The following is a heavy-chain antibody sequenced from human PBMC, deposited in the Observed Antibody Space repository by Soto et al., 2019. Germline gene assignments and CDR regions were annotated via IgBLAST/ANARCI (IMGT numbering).Heavy chain of an antibody. D-gene: IGHD6-19*01. Sequence: GGSLRLSCAASGFTFSSYWMSWVRQAPGKGLEWVSNIKQDGSEKYYVDSVKGRFTISRDNAKNSLYLQMNSLRAEDTAVYYCARDQNSRGWYDYGMDVWGQGTSVTVSS. V-gene: IGHV3-7*01. CDR1: GFTFSSYW. CDR2: IKQDGSEK. CDR3: ARDQNSRGWYDYGMDV. J-gene: IGHJ6*02.